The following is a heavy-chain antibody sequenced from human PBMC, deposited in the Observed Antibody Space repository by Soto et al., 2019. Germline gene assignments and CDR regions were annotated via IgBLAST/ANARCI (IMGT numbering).Heavy chain of an antibody. J-gene: IGHJ4*02. CDR3: AREEGDSSSWYFDY. CDR2: ISYDGSNK. Sequence: QVQLVESGGGVVQPGRSLRLSCAASGFTFSSYAMHWVRQAPGRGLEWVAVISYDGSNKYYADSVKGRFTISRDNSKNTLYPQMNSLRGEDTAVYYCAREEGDSSSWYFDYWGQGTLVTVSS. CDR1: GFTFSSYA. D-gene: IGHD6-13*01. V-gene: IGHV3-30-3*01.